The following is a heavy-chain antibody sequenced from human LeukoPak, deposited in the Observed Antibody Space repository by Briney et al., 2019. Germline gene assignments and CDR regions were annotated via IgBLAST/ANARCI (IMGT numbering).Heavy chain of an antibody. J-gene: IGHJ4*02. CDR2: ISYDGSNK. Sequence: GGSLRLSCVASGFTFNSYGMHWVRQAPGKGLEWVAVISYDGSNKYYADSVKGRFTISRDNSKNTLYLQMNSLRAEDTAVYYCATRGGPSTFGELLVALDYWGQGTLVTVS. V-gene: IGHV3-30*03. CDR3: ATRGGPSTFGELLVALDY. CDR1: GFTFNSYG. D-gene: IGHD3-10*01.